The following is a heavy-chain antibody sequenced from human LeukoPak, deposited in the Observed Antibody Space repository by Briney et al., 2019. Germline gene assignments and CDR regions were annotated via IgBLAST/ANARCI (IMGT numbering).Heavy chain of an antibody. CDR2: IYHSGST. Sequence: SETLSLTCTVSGYSISSGYYWGWIRQPPGKGLGWIGSIYHSGSTYYNPSLKSRVTISVDTSKNQFSLKLSSVTAADTAVYYCARSYGSGSYYWGQGTLVTVSS. D-gene: IGHD3-10*01. CDR1: GYSISSGYY. CDR3: ARSYGSGSYY. J-gene: IGHJ4*02. V-gene: IGHV4-38-2*02.